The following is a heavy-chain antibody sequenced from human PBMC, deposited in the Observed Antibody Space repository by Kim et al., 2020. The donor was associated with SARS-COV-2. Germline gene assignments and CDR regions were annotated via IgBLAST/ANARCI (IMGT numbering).Heavy chain of an antibody. V-gene: IGHV4-39*01. CDR1: GGSISSSNYY. D-gene: IGHD2-21*01. CDR3: ARHRGDXXVDX. Sequence: SETLSLTCTVSGGSISSSNYYWGWIRQPPGKGLEWIGSIYYSGSTYYNPSLKSRXTISVDTSQFXXKLSSVTXXDTAXXXCARHRGDXXVDXXXQG. CDR2: IYYSGST. J-gene: IGHJ4*02.